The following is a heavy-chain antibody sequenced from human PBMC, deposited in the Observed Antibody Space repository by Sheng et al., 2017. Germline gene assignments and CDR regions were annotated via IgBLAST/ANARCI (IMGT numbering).Heavy chain of an antibody. CDR3: ARDSSGWSHFDY. D-gene: IGHD6-19*01. J-gene: IGHJ4*02. V-gene: IGHV3-53*01. CDR2: IYSGGTT. Sequence: EVQLVESGGGLIQPGGSLRLSCAASGFTVSSNYMNWVRQAPGKGLEWVSVIYSGGTTYYADSVKGRFTISRDNSKNTVYLQMNSLRAEDTAVYYCARDSSGWSHFDYWGQGTLVTVSS. CDR1: GFTVSSNY.